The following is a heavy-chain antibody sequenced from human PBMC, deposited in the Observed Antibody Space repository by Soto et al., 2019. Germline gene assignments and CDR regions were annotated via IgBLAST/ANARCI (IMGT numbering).Heavy chain of an antibody. CDR3: VRDPSIASDGIYWYFDL. D-gene: IGHD6-13*01. J-gene: IGHJ2*01. CDR1: GFTFSRHG. CDR2: IWYDGSHK. V-gene: IGHV3-33*01. Sequence: QVQLVESGGGVVQPGGSLRLSCAASGFTFSRHGMHWVRQAPGKGLEWVAIIWYDGSHKYYEDSVKGRFAISRDNFKNMVYLEMNSLSDEDTAMYYCVRDPSIASDGIYWYFDLWGRGTLVTVSS.